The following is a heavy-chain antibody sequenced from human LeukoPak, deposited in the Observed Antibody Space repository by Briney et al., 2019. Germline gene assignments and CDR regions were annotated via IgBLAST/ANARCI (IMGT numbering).Heavy chain of an antibody. CDR1: GGSFSGYY. Sequence: PSETLSLTCAVYGGSFSGYYWSWIRQPPGKGLEWIGEINHSGSTNYNPSLKSRVTISVDTSKNQFSLKLSSVTAADTAVYYCARGGVVVITAPFDYWGQGILATVSS. D-gene: IGHD3-22*01. J-gene: IGHJ4*02. CDR2: INHSGST. CDR3: ARGGVVVITAPFDY. V-gene: IGHV4-34*01.